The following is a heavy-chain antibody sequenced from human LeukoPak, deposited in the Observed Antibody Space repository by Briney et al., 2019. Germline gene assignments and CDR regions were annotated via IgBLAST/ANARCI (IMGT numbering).Heavy chain of an antibody. D-gene: IGHD3-22*01. V-gene: IGHV3-48*04. CDR2: ISSSSSTI. Sequence: PGGSLRLSCAASGFTFSSYSMNWVRQAPGKGLEWVSYISSSSSTIYYADSVKGRFTISRDNAKNSLYLQMNSLRAEDTAVYYCAKSHPDDSNSWGQGTLVTVSS. J-gene: IGHJ4*02. CDR1: GFTFSSYS. CDR3: AKSHPDDSNS.